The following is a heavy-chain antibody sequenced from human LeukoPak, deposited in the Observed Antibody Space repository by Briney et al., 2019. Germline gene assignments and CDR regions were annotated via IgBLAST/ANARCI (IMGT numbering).Heavy chain of an antibody. Sequence: PGGSLRLSCAASGFTFSSYAMSWVRQAPGKGLEWVSTISASGGNTFYADSVKGRFTISRDNSKSTLHLQMNSLRAEDTAVYYCAKDGRVEQQLYYFDYWGQGALVTVSS. V-gene: IGHV3-23*01. D-gene: IGHD6-13*01. CDR3: AKDGRVEQQLYYFDY. CDR2: ISASGGNT. CDR1: GFTFSSYA. J-gene: IGHJ4*02.